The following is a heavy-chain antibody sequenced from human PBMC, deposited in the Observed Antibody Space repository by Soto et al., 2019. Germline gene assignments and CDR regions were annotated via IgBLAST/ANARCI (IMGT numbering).Heavy chain of an antibody. Sequence: QVQLVQSGDEVKKPGSSVKVSCKASGGTFSSYAISWVRQSPGQGREWMGGIIPIFGTANYAQKFQGRVTITADESTSTAYMELSSLRSEATAVYYCARSDDGGGDCYGPPPWVDPLGQGTLVPGSS. J-gene: IGHJ5*02. D-gene: IGHD2-21*02. CDR1: GGTFSSYA. CDR3: ARSDDGGGDCYGPPPWVDP. CDR2: IIPIFGTA. V-gene: IGHV1-69*01.